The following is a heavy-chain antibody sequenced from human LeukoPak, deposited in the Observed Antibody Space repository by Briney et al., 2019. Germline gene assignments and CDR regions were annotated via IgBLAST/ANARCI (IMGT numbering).Heavy chain of an antibody. Sequence: GGSLRLSCAASGFTVSNNYFSWVRQAPKKGLEWVSAIYSDGTTYYAESVKGRFTISRDNSKNTLYLQMNSLRADDTAVYYCTRDPTNDGRRDHWGQGTLVTVSS. D-gene: IGHD1-26*01. CDR2: IYSDGTT. CDR3: TRDPTNDGRRDH. CDR1: GFTVSNNY. V-gene: IGHV3-53*01. J-gene: IGHJ4*02.